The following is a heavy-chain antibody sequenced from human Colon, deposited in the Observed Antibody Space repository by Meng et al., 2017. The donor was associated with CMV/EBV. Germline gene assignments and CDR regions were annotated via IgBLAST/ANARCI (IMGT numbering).Heavy chain of an antibody. CDR1: YPFTSYA. J-gene: IGHJ4*02. D-gene: IGHD3-9*01. Sequence: YPFTSYAMNWVRKAPGQGLEWMGWINTNTGNPTYAQGFTGHFVFSLDTSVSTAYLQISSLKAEDTAVYYCARVMYYDILTGPSFDYWGQGTLVTVSS. CDR2: INTNTGNP. CDR3: ARVMYYDILTGPSFDY. V-gene: IGHV7-4-1*02.